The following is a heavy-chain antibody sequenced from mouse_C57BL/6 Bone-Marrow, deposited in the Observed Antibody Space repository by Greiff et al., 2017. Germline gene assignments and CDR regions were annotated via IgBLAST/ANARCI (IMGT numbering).Heavy chain of an antibody. D-gene: IGHD2-5*01. J-gene: IGHJ3*01. Sequence: QVQLQQPGAELVRPGSSVKLSCKASGYTFTSYWMDWVKQRPGQGLEWIGNIYPSDSETHYNQKFKDKATLTVDKSSSTAYMQLSSLASEDSAVYYCARGGDYSNLFAYWGQGTLGTVAA. CDR1: GYTFTSYW. V-gene: IGHV1-61*01. CDR3: ARGGDYSNLFAY. CDR2: IYPSDSET.